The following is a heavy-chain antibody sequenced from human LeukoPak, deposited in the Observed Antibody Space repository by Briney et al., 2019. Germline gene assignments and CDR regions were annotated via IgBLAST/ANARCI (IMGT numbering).Heavy chain of an antibody. Sequence: ASVKVSCKSSGYTFTDYYMHWVRQAPGQGLEWMGWIKPDSGVTNYAQKFRGRVTMTRDTSISTAYMELGSLKSDDTAVYYCARDLDSSSSLDYWGQGTLVTVSS. V-gene: IGHV1-2*02. CDR3: ARDLDSSSSLDY. J-gene: IGHJ4*02. CDR2: IKPDSGVT. CDR1: GYTFTDYY. D-gene: IGHD6-6*01.